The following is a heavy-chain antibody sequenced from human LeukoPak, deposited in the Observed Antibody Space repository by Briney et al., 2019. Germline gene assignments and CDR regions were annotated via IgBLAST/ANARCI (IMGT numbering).Heavy chain of an antibody. V-gene: IGHV1-69*13. Sequence: EASVKVSCKASGYTFTSYGISWVRQAPGQGLEWMGGIIPIFGTANYAQKFQGRVTITADESTSTAYMELSSLRSEDTAVYYCASTPGYSSGWYSLYYFDYWGQGTLVTVSS. CDR1: GYTFTSYG. CDR2: IIPIFGTA. CDR3: ASTPGYSSGWYSLYYFDY. D-gene: IGHD6-19*01. J-gene: IGHJ4*02.